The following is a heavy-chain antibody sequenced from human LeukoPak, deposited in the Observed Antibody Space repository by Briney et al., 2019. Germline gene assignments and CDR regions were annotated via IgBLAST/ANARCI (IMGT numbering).Heavy chain of an antibody. CDR2: IYYSGSA. D-gene: IGHD5-12*01. V-gene: IGHV4-59*12. CDR1: GGSISTCY. Sequence: KASETLSLTCTVSGGSISTCYWSWIRQPPGKGLEWIGYIYYSGSANYNPSLKSRVTISVDTSKNQFSLKLSSVTAADTAVFYCARVAYSGYDYRGYFDYWGQGTLVTVSS. J-gene: IGHJ4*02. CDR3: ARVAYSGYDYRGYFDY.